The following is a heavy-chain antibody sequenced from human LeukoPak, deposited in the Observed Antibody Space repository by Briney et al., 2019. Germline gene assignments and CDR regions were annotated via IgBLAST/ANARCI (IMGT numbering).Heavy chain of an antibody. D-gene: IGHD5-18*01. CDR3: AKADTAMTGYYYGMDV. J-gene: IGHJ6*02. CDR2: ISGSGGST. V-gene: IGHV3-23*01. CDR1: GFTFSSYA. Sequence: GGSLRLSCAASGFTFSSYAMSWVRQAPGKGLEWVSAISGSGGSTYYADSVKGRFTISRDNSKSTLYLQMNSLRAEDTAVYYCAKADTAMTGYYYGMDVWGQGTTVTVSS.